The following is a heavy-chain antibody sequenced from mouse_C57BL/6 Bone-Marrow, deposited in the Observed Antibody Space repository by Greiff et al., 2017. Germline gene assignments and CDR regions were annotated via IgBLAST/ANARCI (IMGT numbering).Heavy chain of an antibody. CDR3: TTLLPAWFAY. V-gene: IGHV14-4*01. Sequence: EVQRVESGAELVRPGASVKLSCTASGFNIKDDYMHWVKQRPEQGLEWIGWIDPENGDTEYASKFQGKATITADTSSNTAYLQLSSLTSEDTAVYYCTTLLPAWFAYWGQGTLVTVSA. CDR2: IDPENGDT. D-gene: IGHD1-1*01. CDR1: GFNIKDDY. J-gene: IGHJ3*01.